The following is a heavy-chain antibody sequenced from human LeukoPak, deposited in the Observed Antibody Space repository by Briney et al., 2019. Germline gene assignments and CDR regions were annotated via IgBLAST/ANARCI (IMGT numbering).Heavy chain of an antibody. Sequence: QPGGSLRLSCAASGFIFSSYQMNWVRQAPGKGLEWIAYISSGGGTIYYADSVKGRFTISRDNAKNSLYLQMNSLRAEDTAVYYCARIQWRYFDYWGQGTLVTVSS. CDR2: ISSGGGTI. J-gene: IGHJ4*02. D-gene: IGHD6-19*01. V-gene: IGHV3-48*03. CDR1: GFIFSSYQ. CDR3: ARIQWRYFDY.